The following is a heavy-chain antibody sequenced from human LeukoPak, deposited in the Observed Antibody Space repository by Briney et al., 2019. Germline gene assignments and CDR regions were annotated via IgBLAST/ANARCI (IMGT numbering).Heavy chain of an antibody. Sequence: GGSLRLSCAASGFTFSSYAMSWVRQAPGKGLEWVSAISGSGGSTYYADSVKGRFTISRDNSKNTLYLQMNSLRAEDTAVYYCAKDVRGEYSNSWYAFDIWGQGTMVTVSS. CDR1: GFTFSSYA. CDR2: ISGSGGST. CDR3: AKDVRGEYSNSWYAFDI. J-gene: IGHJ3*02. V-gene: IGHV3-23*01. D-gene: IGHD6-13*01.